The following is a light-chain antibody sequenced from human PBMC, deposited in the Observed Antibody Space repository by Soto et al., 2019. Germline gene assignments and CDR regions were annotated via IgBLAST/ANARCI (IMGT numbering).Light chain of an antibody. CDR3: QQGFSTPPT. J-gene: IGKJ4*02. V-gene: IGKV1-39*01. CDR1: QNIGTF. CDR2: GAS. Sequence: DIQVTQSPPSVSASVGDTVIITCRTSQNIGTFLSWYQQKLGKVPSLLIYGASKLERGVPSRFVGSGSGTEFTLTIIALQPEDFATYYCQQGFSTPPTFGRGTHIEIK.